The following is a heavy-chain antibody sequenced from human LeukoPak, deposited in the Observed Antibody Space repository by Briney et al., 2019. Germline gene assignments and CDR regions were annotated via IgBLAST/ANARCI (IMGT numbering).Heavy chain of an antibody. V-gene: IGHV4-39*01. CDR3: ARRYSTNYDFWSGSKAYYYYMDV. D-gene: IGHD3-3*01. Sequence: SETLSLTCTVSGGSISSSSYYWGWIRQPPGKGLEWIGSIYYSGSTYYNPSLKSRVTISVDTSKNQFSLKLSSVTAADTAVYYCARRYSTNYDFWSGSKAYYYYMDVWGKGTTVTVSS. CDR1: GGSISSSSYY. CDR2: IYYSGST. J-gene: IGHJ6*03.